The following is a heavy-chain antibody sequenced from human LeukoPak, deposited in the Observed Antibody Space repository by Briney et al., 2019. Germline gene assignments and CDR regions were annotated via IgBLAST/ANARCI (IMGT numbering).Heavy chain of an antibody. CDR2: IYYSGST. J-gene: IGHJ4*02. D-gene: IGHD3-9*01. V-gene: IGHV4-30-4*01. CDR1: GGSISSGDYY. CDR3: ARANILTGYYHFDY. Sequence: SETLSLTCTVSGGSISSGDYYWSWIRQPPGKGLEWIGYIYYSGSTYYNPSLKSRVTISVDTSKNQFSLKLSSVTAADTAVYYSARANILTGYYHFDYWGQGTLVTVSS.